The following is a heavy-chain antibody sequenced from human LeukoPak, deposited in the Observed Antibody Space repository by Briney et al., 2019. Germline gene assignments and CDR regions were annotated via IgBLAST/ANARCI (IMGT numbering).Heavy chain of an antibody. CDR1: GFTFSSYS. V-gene: IGHV3-21*01. CDR2: ISSSSSYI. Sequence: PGGSLRLSCAASGFTFSSYSMNWVRQAPGKGLEWVSSISSSSSYIYYVDSVKGRFTISRDNAKNPLYLQMNSLRAEDTAVYYCARDLHQLLLSSNWFDPWGQGTLVTVSS. J-gene: IGHJ5*02. D-gene: IGHD2-2*01. CDR3: ARDLHQLLLSSNWFDP.